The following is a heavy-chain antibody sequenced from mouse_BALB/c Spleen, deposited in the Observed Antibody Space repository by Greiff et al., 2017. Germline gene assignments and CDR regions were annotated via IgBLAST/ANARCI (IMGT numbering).Heavy chain of an antibody. CDR3: ARRNWDDYAMDY. Sequence: EVKLVESGGGLVKPGGSLKLSCAASGFTFSSYAMSWVRQTPEKRLEWVATISSGGSYTYYPYSVKGRFTISRDNAKNTLYLQMSCLRSEDTAMYYCARRNWDDYAMDYWGQGTSVTGAS. CDR2: ISSGGSYT. J-gene: IGHJ4*01. D-gene: IGHD4-1*01. V-gene: IGHV5-9-3*01. CDR1: GFTFSSYA.